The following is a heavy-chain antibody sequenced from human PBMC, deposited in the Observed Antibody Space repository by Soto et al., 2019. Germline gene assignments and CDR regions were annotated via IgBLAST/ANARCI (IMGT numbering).Heavy chain of an antibody. J-gene: IGHJ6*02. V-gene: IGHV4-61*01. Sequence: QVQLQESGPGLMKPSGTLSLICSVSGESVGRGTNYWSWVRQAPGRGLEWIGYIFEAATAIYNPSLESRVSTSRDAAKNQVSLKLTSVTAADTAIYYCARDSRGREDGFIYYYGMEVWGQGTSVTVSS. CDR1: GESVGRGTNY. D-gene: IGHD2-2*01. CDR2: IFEAATA. CDR3: ARDSRGREDGFIYYYGMEV.